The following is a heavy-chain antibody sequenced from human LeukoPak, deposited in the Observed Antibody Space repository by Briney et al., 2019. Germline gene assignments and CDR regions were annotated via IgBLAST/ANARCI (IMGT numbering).Heavy chain of an antibody. Sequence: SETLFLTCTVSGGSISGYYWNWIRQPAGKGLEWIGRIYTSGSTNYNPSLKSRVTMSVDTSKNQFSLKLFSVTAADTAVYYCARDLGGYNYGYSFDYWGQGTLVTVSS. CDR2: IYTSGST. D-gene: IGHD5-18*01. CDR3: ARDLGGYNYGYSFDY. V-gene: IGHV4-4*07. CDR1: GGSISGYY. J-gene: IGHJ4*02.